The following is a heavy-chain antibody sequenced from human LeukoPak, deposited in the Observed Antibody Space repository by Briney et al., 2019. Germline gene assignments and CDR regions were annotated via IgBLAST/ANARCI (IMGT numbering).Heavy chain of an antibody. J-gene: IGHJ4*02. CDR2: IVVGSGNT. Sequence: SAKVSCKASGFTFTSSAMQWVRHARGQSLEWIGWIVVGSGNTNYAQKFQERVTITRDMSTSTAYMELSSLRSEDTAVYYCAADQGSGWYVWGQGTLVTVSS. D-gene: IGHD6-19*01. CDR1: GFTFTSSA. CDR3: AADQGSGWYV. V-gene: IGHV1-58*02.